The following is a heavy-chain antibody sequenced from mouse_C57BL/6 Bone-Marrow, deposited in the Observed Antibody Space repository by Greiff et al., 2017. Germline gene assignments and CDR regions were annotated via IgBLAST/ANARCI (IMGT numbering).Heavy chain of an antibody. V-gene: IGHV1-64*01. D-gene: IGHD2-3*01. CDR1: GYTFTSYW. Sequence: QVQLQQPGAELVKPGASVKLSCKASGYTFTSYWMHWVKQRPGQGLEWIGMIHPNSGSTNYNEKFKSKATLTVDKSSSTAYMQLSSLTSEDSAVYYCASDDGYYLWWAYWGQGTMVTVSA. CDR3: ASDDGYYLWWAY. CDR2: IHPNSGST. J-gene: IGHJ3*01.